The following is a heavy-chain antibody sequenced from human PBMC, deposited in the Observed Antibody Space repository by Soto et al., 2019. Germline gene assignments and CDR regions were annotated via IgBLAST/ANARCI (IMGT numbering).Heavy chain of an antibody. CDR1: GGTFSSYT. J-gene: IGHJ5*02. CDR3: ARDARSSFDWFDP. Sequence: QVQLVQSGAEVKKPGSSVKVSCKASGGTFSSYTISWVRQAPGQRLEWMGRIIPILGIANYAQKFQGRVTITADKSTSTAYMELISLRSEDTAVYYCARDARSSFDWFDPWGQGTLVTVSS. V-gene: IGHV1-69*08. CDR2: IIPILGIA.